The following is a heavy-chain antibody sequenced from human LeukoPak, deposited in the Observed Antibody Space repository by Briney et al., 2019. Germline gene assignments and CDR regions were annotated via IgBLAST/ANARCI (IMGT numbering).Heavy chain of an antibody. D-gene: IGHD2-21*01. Sequence: SETLSLTCTVSGGSISSYYWSWIRQPPGKGLEWIGYIYYSGSTNYNPSLKSRVTISVDTSKNQFSLKLSSVTAADTAVYYCARDLCGKLTGWGQGTLVTVSS. CDR2: IYYSGST. J-gene: IGHJ4*02. CDR3: ARDLCGKLTG. CDR1: GGSISSYY. V-gene: IGHV4-59*01.